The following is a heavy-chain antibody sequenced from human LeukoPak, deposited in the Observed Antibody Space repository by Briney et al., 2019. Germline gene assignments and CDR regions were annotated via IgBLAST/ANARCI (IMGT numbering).Heavy chain of an antibody. CDR2: ISSSSYI. V-gene: IGHV3-21*01. J-gene: IGHJ4*02. CDR1: GFTFSSYS. CDR3: ARAEDSSSFLDY. Sequence: PGGSLRLSCAASGFTFSSYSMNWVRQAPGKGLEWVSSISSSSYIYYADSVKGRFTISRDNAKNSLYLQMNSLRAEDTAVYYCARAEDSSSFLDYWGQGTLATVSS. D-gene: IGHD6-6*01.